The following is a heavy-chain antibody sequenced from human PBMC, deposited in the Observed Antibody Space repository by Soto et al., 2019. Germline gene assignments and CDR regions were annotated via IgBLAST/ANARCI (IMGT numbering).Heavy chain of an antibody. V-gene: IGHV3-30*18. J-gene: IGHJ6*02. CDR2: ISYDGSNK. Sequence: GGSLRLSCAASGFTFSSYGMHWVRQAPGKGLEWVAVISYDGSNKYYADSVKGRFTISRDNSKNTLYLQMNSLRAEDTAVYYCAKDRLLWFGELTITYYYYGMDVWGQGTTVTVSS. D-gene: IGHD3-10*01. CDR1: GFTFSSYG. CDR3: AKDRLLWFGELTITYYYYGMDV.